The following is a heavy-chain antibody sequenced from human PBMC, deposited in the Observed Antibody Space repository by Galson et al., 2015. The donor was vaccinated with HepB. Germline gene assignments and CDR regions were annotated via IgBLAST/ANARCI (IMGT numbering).Heavy chain of an antibody. V-gene: IGHV1-2*06. J-gene: IGHJ4*02. Sequence: SVKVSCKASEDTFISYAISWVRQAPGQGLEWMGRIIPNSGGTSFAQKFQGRVTMTRDTSISTAYMELSSLRSDDTAMFYCARAPSDGTYFDYWGQGTLVTVSS. CDR1: EDTFISYA. CDR3: ARAPSDGTYFDY. CDR2: IIPNSGGT. D-gene: IGHD1-14*01.